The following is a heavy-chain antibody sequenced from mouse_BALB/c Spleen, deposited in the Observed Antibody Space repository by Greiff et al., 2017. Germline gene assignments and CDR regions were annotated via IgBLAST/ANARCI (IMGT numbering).Heavy chain of an antibody. J-gene: IGHJ3*01. CDR2: ISSGGSYT. CDR1: GFTFSSYG. Sequence: EVKLMESGGDLVKPGGSLKLSCAASGFTFSSYGMSWVRQTPDKRLEWVATISSGGSYTYYPDSVKGRFTISRDNAKNTLYLQMSSLKSEDTAMYYCARLYDYDTWFAYWGQGTLVTVSA. V-gene: IGHV5-6*01. D-gene: IGHD2-4*01. CDR3: ARLYDYDTWFAY.